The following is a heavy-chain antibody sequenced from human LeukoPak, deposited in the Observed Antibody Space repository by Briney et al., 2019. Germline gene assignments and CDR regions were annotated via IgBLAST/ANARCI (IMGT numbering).Heavy chain of an antibody. V-gene: IGHV3-21*01. CDR3: ARRGYCSGGSCYYFDY. D-gene: IGHD2-15*01. J-gene: IGHJ4*02. CDR2: ISSSSSFI. CDR1: GFTFSSYS. Sequence: GGSLRLSCAASGFTFSSYSMNWVRQAPGKGLEWVSSISSSSSFIYYAPSVKGRFTISRDKAKNSLYLQMNSLRAEDTAVYYCARRGYCSGGSCYYFDYWGQGTLVTVSS.